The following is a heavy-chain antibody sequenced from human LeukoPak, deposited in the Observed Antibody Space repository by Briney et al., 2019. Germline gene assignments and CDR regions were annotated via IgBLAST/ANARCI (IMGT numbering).Heavy chain of an antibody. J-gene: IGHJ4*02. CDR1: GFTFSSYA. V-gene: IGHV3-23*01. CDR3: AKEQNVVVVAATDY. D-gene: IGHD2-15*01. CDR2: ISGSGGST. Sequence: GGSLRLSCAASGFTFSSYAMSWVRQAPGKGLEWVSAISGSGGSTYYADSVKGRFTIPRDNSKNTLYLQMNSLRAEDTAVYYCAKEQNVVVVAATDYWGQGTLVTVSS.